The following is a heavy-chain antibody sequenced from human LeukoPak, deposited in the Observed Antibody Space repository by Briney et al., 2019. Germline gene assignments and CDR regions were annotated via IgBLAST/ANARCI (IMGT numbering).Heavy chain of an antibody. J-gene: IGHJ4*02. CDR2: IYYSGST. V-gene: IGHV4-38-2*02. D-gene: IGHD6-13*01. CDR3: ARESIAAAGTGSCSSGSVDY. Sequence: PSETLSLTCTVSGYSISSGYYWGWIRQPPGKGLEWIGSIYYSGSTYYNPSLKSRVTISVDTSKNQFSLKLSSVTAADTAVYYCARESIAAAGTGSCSSGSVDYWGQGTLVTVSS. CDR1: GYSISSGYY.